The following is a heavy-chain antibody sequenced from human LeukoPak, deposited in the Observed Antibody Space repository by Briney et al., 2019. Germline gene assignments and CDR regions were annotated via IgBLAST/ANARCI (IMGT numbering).Heavy chain of an antibody. D-gene: IGHD2-2*01. Sequence: PGGSLRLSCAVSGFNFRDHWMDWVRQAPGKGLEWVANIKQDGSEKYYVDSVKGRFTISRDNAKNSLYLQMNSLRAEDTAVYYCARDRYCSSTSCYYYYYYYGMDVWGQGTTVTVSS. CDR2: IKQDGSEK. CDR1: GFNFRDHW. V-gene: IGHV3-7*01. J-gene: IGHJ6*02. CDR3: ARDRYCSSTSCYYYYYYYGMDV.